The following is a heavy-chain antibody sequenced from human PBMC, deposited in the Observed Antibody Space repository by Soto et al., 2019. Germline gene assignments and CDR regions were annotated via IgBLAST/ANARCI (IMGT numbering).Heavy chain of an antibody. J-gene: IGHJ4*02. CDR2: ISSSSSTI. CDR3: ARGRSFFWSGYFSY. CDR1: GFTFSSYS. Sequence: EVQLVESGGGLVQPGGSLRLSCAASGFTFSSYSMNWVRQAPGKGLEWVSYISSSSSTIYYADSVKGRITISRDNAKNAVYLQMNGLRDEDTAVYYCARGRSFFWSGYFSYWGQGTLVTVSS. V-gene: IGHV3-48*02. D-gene: IGHD3-3*01.